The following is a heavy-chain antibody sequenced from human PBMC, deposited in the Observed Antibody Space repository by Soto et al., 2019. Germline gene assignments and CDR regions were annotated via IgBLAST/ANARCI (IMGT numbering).Heavy chain of an antibody. V-gene: IGHV3-30*18. CDR1: GFTFSSYG. CDR2: ISYDGSNK. Sequence: PGGSLRLSCAASGFTFSSYGMHWVRQAPGKGLEWVAVISYDGSNKYYADSVKGRFTIPRDNSKNTLYLQMNSLRAEDTAVYYCAKDKVRLLTGTGYALDYWGQGTLVTVSS. CDR3: AKDKVRLLTGTGYALDY. D-gene: IGHD1-7*01. J-gene: IGHJ4*02.